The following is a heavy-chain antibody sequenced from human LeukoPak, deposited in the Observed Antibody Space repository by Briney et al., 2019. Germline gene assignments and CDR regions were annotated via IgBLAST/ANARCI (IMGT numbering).Heavy chain of an antibody. D-gene: IGHD6-19*01. J-gene: IGHJ4*02. CDR1: GFTFDDYA. CDR3: AKGKKMTVAGLFDY. Sequence: GGSLRLSYAASGFTFDDYAMHWVRQAPGKGLEWVSGISWNSGGIGYADSVKGRFTISRDNAKNSLYLQMNSLRADDTALYYCAKGKKMTVAGLFDYWGQGTLVTVSS. CDR2: ISWNSGGI. V-gene: IGHV3-9*01.